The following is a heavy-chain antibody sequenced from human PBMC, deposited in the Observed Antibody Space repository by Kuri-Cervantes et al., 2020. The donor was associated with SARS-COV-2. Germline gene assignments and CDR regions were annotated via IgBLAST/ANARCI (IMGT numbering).Heavy chain of an antibody. Sequence: GESLKISCAASGFTFSDYYMSWVRQAPGKGLEWVSYISSSSSTIYYADSVKGRFTISRDNAKNSLYLQMNSLRDEDTAVYYCARDQTYYYDSSGYPGDYWGQGTLVTVSS. D-gene: IGHD3-22*01. CDR2: ISSSSSTI. CDR3: ARDQTYYYDSSGYPGDY. V-gene: IGHV3-11*04. J-gene: IGHJ4*02. CDR1: GFTFSDYY.